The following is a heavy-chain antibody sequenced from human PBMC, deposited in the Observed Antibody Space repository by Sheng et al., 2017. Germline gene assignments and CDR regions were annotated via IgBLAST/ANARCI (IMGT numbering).Heavy chain of an antibody. J-gene: IGHJ4*02. D-gene: IGHD6-25*01. CDR2: INHSGST. Sequence: QVQLQQWGAGLLKPSETLSLTCAVYGGSFSGYYWSWIRQPPGKGLEWIGEINHSGSTNYNPSLKSRVTISVDTSKNQFSLKLSSVTAADTAVYYCARGRVYSSGTSRTRLGGYFDYWGQGTLVTVSS. V-gene: IGHV4-34*01. CDR3: ARGRVYSSGTSRTRLGGYFDY. CDR1: GGSFSGYY.